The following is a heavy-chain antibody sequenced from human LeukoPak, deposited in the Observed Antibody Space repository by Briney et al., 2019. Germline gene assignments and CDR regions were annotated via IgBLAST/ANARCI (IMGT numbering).Heavy chain of an antibody. D-gene: IGHD5-18*01. J-gene: IGHJ4*02. CDR2: ISYDGSNK. Sequence: GRSLRLSCAASGFTFSSYGMHWVRQAPGKGLEWVAVISYDGSNKYYADSVKGRFTISRDNSKNTLYLQMNSLRAEDTAVYYCAREYGYSYGSGFDYWGQGTLVTVSS. CDR1: GFTFSSYG. V-gene: IGHV3-30*03. CDR3: AREYGYSYGSGFDY.